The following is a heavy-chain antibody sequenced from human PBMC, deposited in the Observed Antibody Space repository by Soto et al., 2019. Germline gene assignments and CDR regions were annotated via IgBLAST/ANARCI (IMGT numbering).Heavy chain of an antibody. Sequence: VAPVQVTCKASGYTFSGYSITWVRQAPGQGLEWMGRISGYNGNTNYARTLRDRLTLTTDTSTSTAYMELRSLTSDDTAVYYCARDVFCGGAPACPDMDVWGQGTTVTVAS. CDR2: ISGYNGNT. CDR3: ARDVFCGGAPACPDMDV. CDR1: GYTFSGYS. V-gene: IGHV1-18*04. J-gene: IGHJ6*02. D-gene: IGHD2-21*01.